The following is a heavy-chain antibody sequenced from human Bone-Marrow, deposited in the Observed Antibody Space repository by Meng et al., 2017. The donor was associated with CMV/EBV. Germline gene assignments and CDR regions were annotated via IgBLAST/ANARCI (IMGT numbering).Heavy chain of an antibody. CDR2: IYYSGST. CDR1: GGSISSYY. D-gene: IGHD3-3*01. V-gene: IGHV4-59*01. J-gene: IGHJ4*02. CDR3: ARGDFWSGYPFDY. Sequence: SETLSLTCTVSGGSISSYYWSWIRQPPGKGLEWIGYIYYSGSTNYNPSLKSRVTISVDTSKNQFSLKLSSVTAADTAVYYCARGDFWSGYPFDYWDQGTLVTVSS.